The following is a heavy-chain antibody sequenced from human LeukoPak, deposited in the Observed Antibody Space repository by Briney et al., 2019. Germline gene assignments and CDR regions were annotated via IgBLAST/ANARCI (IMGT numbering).Heavy chain of an antibody. CDR3: TRDVGVVMFDY. J-gene: IGHJ4*02. CDR1: GFTFSSYA. V-gene: IGHV3-30-3*01. D-gene: IGHD3-3*01. CDR2: ISYDGSNK. Sequence: GGSLRLSCAASGFTFSSYAMHWVRQAPGKGLEWVAVISYDGSNKYYADSVKGRFIISRDNSKNTLYLQMNSLRAEDTAVYYCTRDVGVVMFDYWGQGTLVTVSS.